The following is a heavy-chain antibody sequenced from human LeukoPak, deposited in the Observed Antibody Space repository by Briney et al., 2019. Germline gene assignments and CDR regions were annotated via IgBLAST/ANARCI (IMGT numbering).Heavy chain of an antibody. V-gene: IGHV4-38-2*02. J-gene: IGHJ3*02. CDR2: IYYSGST. CDR1: DYSISSGYY. Sequence: PSETLSLTCTVSDYSISSGYYWGWIRQPPGKGLEWIGSIYYSGSTYYNPSLKSRVTISVDTSKNQFSLKLSSVTAADTAVYYCARVVRSPYGSDAFDIWGQGTMVTVSS. CDR3: ARVVRSPYGSDAFDI. D-gene: IGHD3-10*01.